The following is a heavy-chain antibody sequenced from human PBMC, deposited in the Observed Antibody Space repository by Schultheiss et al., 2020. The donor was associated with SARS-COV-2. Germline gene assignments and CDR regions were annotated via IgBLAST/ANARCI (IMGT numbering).Heavy chain of an antibody. CDR2: ISSSGSTI. Sequence: GGSLRLSCAASGFTFSSYAMSWVRQAPGKGLEWVSYISSSGSTIYYADSVKGRFTISRDNSKNTLYLQMNSLRAEDTAVYYCARDLVYSRSAPDYWGQGTLVTVSS. CDR3: ARDLVYSRSAPDY. V-gene: IGHV3-48*01. CDR1: GFTFSSYA. J-gene: IGHJ4*02. D-gene: IGHD2-8*01.